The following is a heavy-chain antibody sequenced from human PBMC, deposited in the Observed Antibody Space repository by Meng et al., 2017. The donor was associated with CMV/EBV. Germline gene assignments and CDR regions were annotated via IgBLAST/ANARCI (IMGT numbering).Heavy chain of an antibody. V-gene: IGHV1-69*02. D-gene: IGHD6-6*01. J-gene: IGHJ6*02. CDR1: GGTFSSYT. CDR2: IIPILGIA. Sequence: VSCKASGGTFSSYTISWVRQAPGQGLEWMGRIIPILGIANYAQKSQGRLTIIADKSTSTAYMELSSLGSEDTAVYYCARGPSSIAARQYYYYGMDVWGQGTTVTVSS. CDR3: ARGPSSIAARQYYYYGMDV.